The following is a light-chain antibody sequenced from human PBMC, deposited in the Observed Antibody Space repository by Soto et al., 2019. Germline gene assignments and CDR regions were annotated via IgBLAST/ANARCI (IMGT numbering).Light chain of an antibody. J-gene: IGLJ1*01. CDR2: EVS. CDR3: SSYTSSSTLV. CDR1: SSDVGGYNY. V-gene: IGLV2-14*01. Sequence: QSALTQPASVSGSPGQSITISCTGTSSDVGGYNYVSWYQQHPGKAPKLMIYEVSNRPSGVSNRFSGSKSGNTASLTISGLQAEDEADYYCSSYTSSSTLVFGPGTKLIVL.